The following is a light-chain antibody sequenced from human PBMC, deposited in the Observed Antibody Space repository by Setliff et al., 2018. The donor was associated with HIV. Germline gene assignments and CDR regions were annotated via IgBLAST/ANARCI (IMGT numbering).Light chain of an antibody. V-gene: IGLV2-23*02. CDR2: DVT. CDR1: NTNVGKYDL. Sequence: ALTQPASVSGSPGQSITISCIGNNTNVGKYDLVSWYRQSPGKAPVLTIYDVTKRPSGVSKRFSGSKSGNAASLTISGLQPDDEADYYCCSYAGSDTFVVFGTGTKGTV. CDR3: CSYAGSDTFVV. J-gene: IGLJ1*01.